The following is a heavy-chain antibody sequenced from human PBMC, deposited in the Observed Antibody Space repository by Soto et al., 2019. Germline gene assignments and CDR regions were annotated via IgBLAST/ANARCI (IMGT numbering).Heavy chain of an antibody. CDR1: GFTFNTYN. CDR2: ISSSSTYI. Sequence: EVHLVESGGGLVQPGGSLRLSCAASGFTFNTYNMNWVRQAPGKGLEWVSSISSSSTYIFYADSVRGRFTISRDNAENSLYLQMSSLRAEDTAVYYCARDLNKWASKAQLSTAGMDVWGQGTTVTVSS. D-gene: IGHD2-2*01. CDR3: ARDLNKWASKAQLSTAGMDV. J-gene: IGHJ6*02. V-gene: IGHV3-21*01.